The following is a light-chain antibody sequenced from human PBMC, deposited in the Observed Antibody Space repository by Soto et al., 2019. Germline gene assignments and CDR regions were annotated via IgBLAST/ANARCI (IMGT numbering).Light chain of an antibody. Sequence: EVVMTQSPATLSVSPGERVTLSCRASESVHRNLAWYQQKPGQGPSLLIYYASTRATGVPDRFSGSGSGTEFTLTRSSLQSEDFGVYHCQHYRNWPPTFGPGTKVEIK. V-gene: IGKV3-15*01. CDR3: QHYRNWPPT. J-gene: IGKJ3*01. CDR2: YAS. CDR1: ESVHRN.